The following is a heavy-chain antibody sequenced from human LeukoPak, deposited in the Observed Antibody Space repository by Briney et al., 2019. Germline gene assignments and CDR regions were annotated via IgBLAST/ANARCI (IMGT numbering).Heavy chain of an antibody. Sequence: SETLSLTCTVFGGSISNYYWSWIRQLPGKGLEWIGYNSYSGITNYNPSLKRRATISVDTSKNQFSRKVTSVTAADTAIYYCARQSTNLRRLDPWGQGTLVTVSS. CDR3: ARQSTNLRRLDP. J-gene: IGHJ5*02. CDR2: NSYSGIT. V-gene: IGHV4-59*08. CDR1: GGSISNYY.